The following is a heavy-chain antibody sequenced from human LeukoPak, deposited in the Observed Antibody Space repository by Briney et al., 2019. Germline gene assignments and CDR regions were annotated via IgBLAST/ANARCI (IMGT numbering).Heavy chain of an antibody. D-gene: IGHD3-10*01. CDR3: ARGDQRFGSGTVNFYYIYMDV. Sequence: SETLSLTCTVYGGSFSDYYWSWIRQPPGKGLEWIGEINHHGSTNYNPSLKSRLTISVATSKNQFSLNLSSVTAADTAVYYCARGDQRFGSGTVNFYYIYMDVWGKGTTVTVSS. V-gene: IGHV4-34*01. CDR2: INHHGST. J-gene: IGHJ6*03. CDR1: GGSFSDYY.